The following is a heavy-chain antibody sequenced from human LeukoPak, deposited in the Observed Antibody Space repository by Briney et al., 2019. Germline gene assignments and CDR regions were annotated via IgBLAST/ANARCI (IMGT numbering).Heavy chain of an antibody. J-gene: IGHJ4*02. V-gene: IGHV3-64*01. Sequence: GGSLRLSCAASGFTFSSYAMHWVRQAPGKGLEYVSAISSNGVSTYYANSVKGRFTISRDNSKNTLYLQMGSLRAEDMAVYYCARVEGSGYSGYDDYWSQGTLVTVSS. CDR2: ISSNGVST. CDR3: ARVEGSGYSGYDDY. D-gene: IGHD5-12*01. CDR1: GFTFSSYA.